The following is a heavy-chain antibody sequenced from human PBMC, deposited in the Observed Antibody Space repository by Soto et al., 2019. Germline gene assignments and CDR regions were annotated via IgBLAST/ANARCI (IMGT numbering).Heavy chain of an antibody. Sequence: GGSLRLSCATSGFTFSSYEMNWVRQAPGKGLEWVSYISSSGSTIYYADSVKGRFTISRDNAKNSLYLQMDSLRAEDTAVYYCARDQEAGSFFPYYYAMDVCGQGTTVTVSS. D-gene: IGHD6-13*01. J-gene: IGHJ6*02. CDR1: GFTFSSYE. V-gene: IGHV3-48*03. CDR2: ISSSGSTI. CDR3: ARDQEAGSFFPYYYAMDV.